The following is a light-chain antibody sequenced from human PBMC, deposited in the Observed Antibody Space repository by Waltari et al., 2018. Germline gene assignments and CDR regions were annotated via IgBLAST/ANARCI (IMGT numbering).Light chain of an antibody. CDR1: SSNIGSYY. Sequence: QSVLTQPPSVSGAPGQRVTISCTGSSSNIGSYYVQWYQQLPGTAPKLLIYEHNKLPSGISDRFSGSQPGTSASLTITGLQSEDEADYYCQSYDSGLSTWVFGGGTRLTVL. J-gene: IGLJ3*02. V-gene: IGLV1-40*01. CDR2: EHN. CDR3: QSYDSGLSTWV.